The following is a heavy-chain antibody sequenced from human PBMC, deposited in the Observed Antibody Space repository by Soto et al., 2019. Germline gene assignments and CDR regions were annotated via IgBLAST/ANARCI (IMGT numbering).Heavy chain of an antibody. CDR3: ATGGYALPYYFDY. CDR1: GFTFSSYW. CDR2: IKQDGSEK. D-gene: IGHD5-12*01. J-gene: IGHJ4*02. V-gene: IGHV3-7*01. Sequence: PGGSLRLSCAASGFTFSSYWMSWVRQAPGKGLEWVANIKQDGSEKYYVDSVKGRFTISRDNAKNSLYLQMNSLRAEDTAVYYCATGGYALPYYFDYRGQGTLVTVSS.